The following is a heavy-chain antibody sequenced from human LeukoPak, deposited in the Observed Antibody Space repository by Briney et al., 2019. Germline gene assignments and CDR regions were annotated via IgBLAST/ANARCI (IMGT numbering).Heavy chain of an antibody. CDR1: GGSTRSGRHH. D-gene: IGHD2-15*01. J-gene: IGHJ6*03. Sequence: SETLSLTCSVSGGSTRSGRHHWAWVRQPPGKGLEFIGSLDESGRPYYNAPLKSRVTISEDSSGKWFSLNLSSVTAADTAVYYCARDLGGYPFFMDVWGRGTTVIVSS. V-gene: IGHV4-39*07. CDR3: ARDLGGYPFFMDV. CDR2: LDESGRP.